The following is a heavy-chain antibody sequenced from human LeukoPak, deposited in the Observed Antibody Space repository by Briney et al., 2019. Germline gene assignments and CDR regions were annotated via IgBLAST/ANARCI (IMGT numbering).Heavy chain of an antibody. V-gene: IGHV4-34*01. Sequence: SETLSLTCTVSGGSISSYYWSWIRQPPGKGLEWIGEINHSGSTNYNPSLKSRVTISVDTSKNQFSLKLSSVTAADTAVYYCARGLKEGSSWTFDYWGQGTLVTVSS. CDR1: GGSISSYY. D-gene: IGHD6-13*01. CDR2: INHSGST. CDR3: ARGLKEGSSWTFDY. J-gene: IGHJ4*02.